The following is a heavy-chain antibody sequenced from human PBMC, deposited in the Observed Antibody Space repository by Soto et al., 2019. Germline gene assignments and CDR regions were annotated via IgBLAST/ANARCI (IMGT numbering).Heavy chain of an antibody. CDR3: VKAVGFGGNSGLGHFDC. D-gene: IGHD2-21*02. CDR2: ISGSGNSP. J-gene: IGHJ4*02. CDR1: AFTFRNYA. V-gene: IGHV3-23*01. Sequence: LRLSCAASAFTFRNYAMTWVRQAPGKGLEWVSTISGSGNSPDYADSVKGRFTISRDNSESTLYLQMHSLRAEDTAVYYCVKAVGFGGNSGLGHFDCWGQGTLVTVSS.